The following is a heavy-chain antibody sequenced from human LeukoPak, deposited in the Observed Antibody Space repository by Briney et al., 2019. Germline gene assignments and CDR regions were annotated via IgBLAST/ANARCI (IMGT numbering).Heavy chain of an antibody. J-gene: IGHJ4*02. Sequence: ASVKVSCKASGYTFTSYDINWVRRATGQGLEWMGWMNPNSGNTGYAQKFQGRVTMTRNTSISTAYMELSSLRSEDTAVYYCARVPEEMWELLPLDYWGQGTLVTVSS. D-gene: IGHD1-26*01. V-gene: IGHV1-8*01. CDR1: GYTFTSYD. CDR2: MNPNSGNT. CDR3: ARVPEEMWELLPLDY.